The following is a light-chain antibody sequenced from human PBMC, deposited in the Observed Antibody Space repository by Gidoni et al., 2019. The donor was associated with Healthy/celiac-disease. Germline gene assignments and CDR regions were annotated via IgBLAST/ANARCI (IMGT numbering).Light chain of an antibody. CDR2: KDS. CDR1: ALPKQY. V-gene: IGLV3-25*03. Sequence: SYELTQPPSGSVYPGQTARITCSGDALPKQYAYWYQQKPGQAPVLVIYKDSERPSGIPERFSGSSSGTTVTLTISGVQAEDEADYYCQSADSSGTVVFGGGTKLTVL. CDR3: QSADSSGTVV. J-gene: IGLJ2*01.